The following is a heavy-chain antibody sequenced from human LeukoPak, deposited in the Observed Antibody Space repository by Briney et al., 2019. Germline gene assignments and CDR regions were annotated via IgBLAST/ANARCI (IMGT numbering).Heavy chain of an antibody. J-gene: IGHJ6*02. V-gene: IGHV3-30*18. Sequence: GRSLRLSCAASGFTFSSYGMHWVRQAPGKGLEWVAVISYDGSNKYYADSVKGRFTVSRDNSKNTLYLQMNSLRAEDTAVYYCAKDLVRGVMSAYYYYGMDVWGQGTTVTVSS. CDR1: GFTFSSYG. CDR2: ISYDGSNK. D-gene: IGHD3-10*01. CDR3: AKDLVRGVMSAYYYYGMDV.